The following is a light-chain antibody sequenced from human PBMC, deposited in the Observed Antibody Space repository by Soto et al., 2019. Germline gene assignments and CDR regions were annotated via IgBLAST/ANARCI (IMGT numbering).Light chain of an antibody. Sequence: DIQLTQSPSFLSASLGDRVTITCRASQGISSYLAWYQQKPGKAPKLLIYAASTLQSGVPSRFSGSGSGTEFPLTISRLQPEDVATYYCQHLNSYPTFGQGTKVEIK. CDR3: QHLNSYPT. V-gene: IGKV1-9*01. J-gene: IGKJ1*01. CDR2: AAS. CDR1: QGISSY.